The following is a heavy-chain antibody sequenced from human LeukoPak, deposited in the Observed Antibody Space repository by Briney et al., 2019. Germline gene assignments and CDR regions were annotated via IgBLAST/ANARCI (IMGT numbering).Heavy chain of an antibody. V-gene: IGHV6-1*01. D-gene: IGHD6-19*01. Sequence: SQTLSLTCAISGDSVSSNNGAWNWIRQSPSRGLEWLGRTYYRSKLYNDFAPSMQGRITINPDTSKNQFSLQLYSVTPEDTAVYYCARDVGTSGWHTFDYWGQGTLVTVSS. CDR1: GDSVSSNNGA. CDR3: ARDVGTSGWHTFDY. J-gene: IGHJ4*02. CDR2: TYYRSKLYN.